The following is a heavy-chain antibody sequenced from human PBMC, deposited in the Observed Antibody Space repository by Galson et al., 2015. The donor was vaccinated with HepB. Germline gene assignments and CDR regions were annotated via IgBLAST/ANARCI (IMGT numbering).Heavy chain of an antibody. CDR1: GFTFSSYA. V-gene: IGHV3-23*01. J-gene: IGHJ6*02. D-gene: IGHD2-2*01. CDR3: AKSMSAHVVPAARNGMDV. CDR2: ISGSGGST. Sequence: SLRLSCAASGFTFSSYAMSWVRQAPGKGLEWVSAISGSGGSTYYADSVKGRFTISRDNSKNTLYLQMNSLRAEDTAVYYCAKSMSAHVVPAARNGMDVWGQGTTVTVSS.